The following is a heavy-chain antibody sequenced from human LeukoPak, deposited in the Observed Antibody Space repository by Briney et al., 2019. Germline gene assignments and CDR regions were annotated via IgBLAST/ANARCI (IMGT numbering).Heavy chain of an antibody. CDR3: VRGNDYGGPHY. J-gene: IGHJ4*02. Sequence: GGSLRLSCAVSGFTFSSYWMHWVRQAPGKGLVWVSRIDRDGSRINYADSVKGRFTISRDNGKNTLFLQMNSLRAEVAAVYYCVRGNDYGGPHYWGQGTLVTVSS. D-gene: IGHD4-23*01. CDR2: IDRDGSRI. CDR1: GFTFSSYW. V-gene: IGHV3-74*01.